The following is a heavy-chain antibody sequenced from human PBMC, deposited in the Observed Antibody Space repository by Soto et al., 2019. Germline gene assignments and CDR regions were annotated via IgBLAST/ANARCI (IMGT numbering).Heavy chain of an antibody. Sequence: EVQLVESGGGLVQPGGSLRLSCAASGFTFSSYWMHWVRQAPEKGLMWVSHINSDGSSTTYADSLKGRFTISRANAKNTLFLQMNSLRADDTAVYYCVRDDGGVGIDSWGLGTLVTVSS. CDR3: VRDDGGVGIDS. D-gene: IGHD2-8*02. CDR1: GFTFSSYW. V-gene: IGHV3-74*01. CDR2: INSDGSST. J-gene: IGHJ4*02.